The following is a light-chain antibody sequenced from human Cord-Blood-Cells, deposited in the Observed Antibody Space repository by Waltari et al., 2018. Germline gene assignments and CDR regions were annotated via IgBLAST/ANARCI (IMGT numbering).Light chain of an antibody. V-gene: IGLV2-14*01. J-gene: IGLJ2*01. CDR2: DVS. CDR3: SSYTSSSTVV. CDR1: TSDVGGYNH. Sequence: QSALTQPAPVAGPPGQSITIPCPRTTSDVGGYNHVSWYQQHPGKAPKLMFYDVSNRPSGVSNRFSGSKSGNTASLTISGLQAEDEADYYGSSYTSSSTVVFGGGTKLTFL.